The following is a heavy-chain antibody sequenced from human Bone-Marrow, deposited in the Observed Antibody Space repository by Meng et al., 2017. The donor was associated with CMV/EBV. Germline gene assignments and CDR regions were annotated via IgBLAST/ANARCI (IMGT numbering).Heavy chain of an antibody. CDR1: GFTFSSYW. D-gene: IGHD3-9*01. J-gene: IGHJ4*02. CDR2: IKQDGSEK. Sequence: GESLKISCAASGFTFSSYWMSWVRQAPGKGLEWVANIKQDGSEKYYVDSVKGRFTISRDNAKNSLYLQMNSLRAEDTAVYYCARVKHIGILTGSRYFDYWGQGILVTVSS. CDR3: ARVKHIGILTGSRYFDY. V-gene: IGHV3-7*03.